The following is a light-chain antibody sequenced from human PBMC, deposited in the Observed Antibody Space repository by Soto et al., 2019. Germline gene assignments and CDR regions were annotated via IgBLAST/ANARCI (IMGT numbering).Light chain of an antibody. J-gene: IGKJ1*01. CDR2: GAS. CDR3: QHYGRSPPSWT. Sequence: EMVLTQSPGTLSLSAGERATLSCRASQSVSSNYLAWYQQKPGQPPRLVISGASSRATGIPDRFIGSGSGTDFTLTISSLEPEDFAVYYCQHYGRSPPSWTFGQGTKVEIK. V-gene: IGKV3-20*01. CDR1: QSVSSNY.